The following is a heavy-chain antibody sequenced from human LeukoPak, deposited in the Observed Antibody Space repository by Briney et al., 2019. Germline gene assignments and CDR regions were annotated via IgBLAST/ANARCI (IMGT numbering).Heavy chain of an antibody. J-gene: IGHJ4*02. CDR1: GGTFSSYA. V-gene: IGHV1-69*05. D-gene: IGHD4-23*01. Sequence: SVKVSCKASGGTFSSYAISWVRQAPGQGLEWMGGIIPIFGTANYAQKFQGRVTITTDESTSTAYMELSSLRSEDTAVYYCARFIGGNRRYFDYWGQGTLVTASS. CDR3: ARFIGGNRRYFDY. CDR2: IIPIFGTA.